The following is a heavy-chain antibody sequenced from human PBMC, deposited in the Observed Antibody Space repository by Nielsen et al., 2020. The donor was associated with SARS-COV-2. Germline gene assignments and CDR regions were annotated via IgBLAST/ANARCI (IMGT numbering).Heavy chain of an antibody. CDR1: GYTFTSYA. D-gene: IGHD4-17*01. Sequence: ASVKVSCKASGYTFTSYAMNWVRQATGQGLEWMGWMNPNSGNTDYAQKLQGRVTMTTDTSTSTAYMELRSLRSDDTAVYYCARARAGGDTGDYWGQGTLVTVSS. CDR2: MNPNSGNT. J-gene: IGHJ4*02. V-gene: IGHV1-18*01. CDR3: ARARAGGDTGDY.